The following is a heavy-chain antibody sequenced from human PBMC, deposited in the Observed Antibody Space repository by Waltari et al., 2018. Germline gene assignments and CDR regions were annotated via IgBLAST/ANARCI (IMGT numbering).Heavy chain of an antibody. Sequence: EVQLVESGGGLIQPGGSLRLSCAASGFTVSSNYMSWVRQAPGKGLEWVSVIYSGGSKYYADSVKGRFTISRDNSKNTLYLQMNSLRAEDTAVYYCAREVEMATIETASGAFDIWGQGTMVTVSS. V-gene: IGHV3-53*01. CDR1: GFTVSSNY. CDR3: AREVEMATIETASGAFDI. D-gene: IGHD5-12*01. J-gene: IGHJ3*02. CDR2: IYSGGSK.